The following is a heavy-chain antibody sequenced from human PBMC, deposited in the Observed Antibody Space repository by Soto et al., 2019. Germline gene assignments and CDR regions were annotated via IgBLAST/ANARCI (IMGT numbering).Heavy chain of an antibody. V-gene: IGHV3-74*01. CDR3: VRIRRGDGYTFGY. CDR2: INIDGSTT. J-gene: IGHJ4*02. Sequence: PGGSLRLSCAASGFSLSNYWMHWVRQAPGKGLVWVSRINIDGSTTTYADSVKGRFTISRDNAKNTLYLQMNSLRDEDTAVYYCVRIRRGDGYTFGYWGQGTLGTVSS. CDR1: GFSLSNYW. D-gene: IGHD5-12*01.